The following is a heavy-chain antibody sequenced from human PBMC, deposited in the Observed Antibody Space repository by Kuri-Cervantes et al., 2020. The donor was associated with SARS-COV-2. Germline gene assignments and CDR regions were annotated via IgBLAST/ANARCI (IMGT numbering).Heavy chain of an antibody. CDR2: ITSSGGT. J-gene: IGHJ6*02. V-gene: IGHV3-23*01. CDR3: ARGDSGYAGYYYYGMDV. Sequence: GGSLRLSCAASGFIFSNYAMSWVRQGPGKGLEWVSGITSSGGTFYAASVKGRFTISRDNSKNTMYLQMNSLRAEDTAVYYCARGDSGYAGYYYYGMDVWGQGTTVTVSS. D-gene: IGHD5-12*01. CDR1: GFIFSNYA.